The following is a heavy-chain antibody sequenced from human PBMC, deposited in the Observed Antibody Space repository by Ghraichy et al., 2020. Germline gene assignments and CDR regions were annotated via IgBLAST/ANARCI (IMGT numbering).Heavy chain of an antibody. CDR3: ARVPTVVNYYYYGMDV. Sequence: ASVKVSCKASGYTFTSYGISWVRQAPGQGLEWMGWISAYNGNTNYAQKLQGRVTMTTDTSTSTAYMELRSLRSDDTAVYYCARVPTVVNYYYYGMDVWGQGTTVTVSS. CDR2: ISAYNGNT. D-gene: IGHD4-23*01. V-gene: IGHV1-18*01. J-gene: IGHJ6*02. CDR1: GYTFTSYG.